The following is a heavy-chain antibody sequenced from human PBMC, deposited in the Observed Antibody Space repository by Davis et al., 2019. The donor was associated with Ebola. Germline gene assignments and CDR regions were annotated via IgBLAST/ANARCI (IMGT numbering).Heavy chain of an antibody. D-gene: IGHD3-22*01. J-gene: IGHJ4*02. V-gene: IGHV1-18*04. Sequence: ASVKVSCKASGYTFTSYGISWVRQAPGQGLEWMGWISTYNGNTNYAQKLQGRVTMTTDTSTSTAYMELRSLRSDDTAVYYCAREATGYSSGYYYYYFDYWGQGTLVTVSS. CDR1: GYTFTSYG. CDR3: AREATGYSSGYYYYYFDY. CDR2: ISTYNGNT.